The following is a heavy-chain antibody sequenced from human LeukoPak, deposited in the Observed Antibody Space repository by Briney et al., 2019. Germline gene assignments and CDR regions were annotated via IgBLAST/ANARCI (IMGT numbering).Heavy chain of an antibody. D-gene: IGHD3-10*01. V-gene: IGHV4-38-2*01. Sequence: SETLSLTCAVSGYSISSGYYWGWIRQPPGKGLESIGSIYHSGSTYYNPSLKSRVTISVDSSKNQFSLKLSSVTAADTAVYYCALVRGVIIVDYWGQGTLVTVSS. CDR1: GYSISSGYY. CDR3: ALVRGVIIVDY. J-gene: IGHJ4*02. CDR2: IYHSGST.